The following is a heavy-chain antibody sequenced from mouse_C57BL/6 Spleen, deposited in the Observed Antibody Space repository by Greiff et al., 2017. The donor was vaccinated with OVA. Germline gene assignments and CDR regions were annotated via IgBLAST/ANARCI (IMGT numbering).Heavy chain of an antibody. CDR2: IDPSDSYT. D-gene: IGHD1-1*01. CDR1: GYTFTSYW. V-gene: IGHV1-69*01. CDR3: AIITTVVAPGY. Sequence: QVQLQQPGAELVMPGASVKLSCKASGYTFTSYWMHWVKQRPGQGLEWIGEIDPSDSYTNYNQKFKGKSTLTVDKSSSTAYMQLSSLTSEDSAVDYCAIITTVVAPGYWGQGTTLTVSS. J-gene: IGHJ2*01.